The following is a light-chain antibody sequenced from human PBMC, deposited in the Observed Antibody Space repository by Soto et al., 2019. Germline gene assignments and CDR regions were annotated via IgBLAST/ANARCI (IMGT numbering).Light chain of an antibody. CDR3: QQYASSPPIP. Sequence: IVLTQSPGALSLSPGERATLSCRASQSVSSSYLAWYQQKPGQAPRLLIYGASSRATGIPDRFSGSGSGTDFTLTISRLEPEDFAMYYCQQYASSPPIPFGQGARLEVK. J-gene: IGKJ5*01. CDR1: QSVSSSY. V-gene: IGKV3-20*01. CDR2: GAS.